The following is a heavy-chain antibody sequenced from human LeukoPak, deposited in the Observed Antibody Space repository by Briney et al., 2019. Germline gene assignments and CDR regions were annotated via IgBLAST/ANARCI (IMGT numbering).Heavy chain of an antibody. CDR1: GGSISSGSYY. Sequence: SETLSLTCTVSGGSISSGSYYWSWIRQPAGKGLEWIGRIYTSGSTNYNPSLKSRVTISVDTSKNQFSLKLSSVTVADTAVYYCARDKYNWNYFFDYWGQGTLVTVSS. D-gene: IGHD1-7*01. J-gene: IGHJ4*02. CDR3: ARDKYNWNYFFDY. CDR2: IYTSGST. V-gene: IGHV4-61*02.